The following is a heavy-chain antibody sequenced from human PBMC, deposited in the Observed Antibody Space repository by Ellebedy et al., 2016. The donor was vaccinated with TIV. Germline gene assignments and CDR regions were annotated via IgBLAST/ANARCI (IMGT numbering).Heavy chain of an antibody. CDR2: IDHRGTN. D-gene: IGHD6-6*01. V-gene: IGHV4-34*01. CDR3: ARSGMYSRSSQFDY. CDR1: GGSFSAYY. J-gene: IGHJ4*02. Sequence: SETLSLTCAVYGGSFSAYYWSWIRQPPGKGLDWIGEIDHRGTNTYRPSLKSRVTISVDTSKNQFSLKLSSVTAADTAVYYCARSGMYSRSSQFDYWGQGNRVTVSS.